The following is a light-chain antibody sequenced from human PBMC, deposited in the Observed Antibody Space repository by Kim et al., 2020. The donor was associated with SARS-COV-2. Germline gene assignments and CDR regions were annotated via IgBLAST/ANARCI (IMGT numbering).Light chain of an antibody. CDR2: GAS. J-gene: IGKJ1*01. Sequence: DIQMTQSPSSLSASVGDRVTITCRASQVINNYLAWYQQKPGKAPTVLIYGASTLHSGVPSRFSGSGSGTDFTLTISSLQPEDVGTYYCQKYDSAPWTFGHGTKLEIK. CDR3: QKYDSAPWT. CDR1: QVINNY. V-gene: IGKV1-27*01.